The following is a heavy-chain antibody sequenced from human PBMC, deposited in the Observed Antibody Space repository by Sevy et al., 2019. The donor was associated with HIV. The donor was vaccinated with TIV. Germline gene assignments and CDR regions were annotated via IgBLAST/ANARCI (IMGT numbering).Heavy chain of an antibody. Sequence: SLRLSCAASGFPFNDHAMHWVRQVPGKGLEWVSGVSWNSRNIGYADSVKGRFTISRDNANHFLYLEMNSLTPEDKAFYYCAKDINRGCDGINCYPYYYYFYGLDVWGQGTTVTVSS. CDR3: AKDINRGCDGINCYPYYYYFYGLDV. D-gene: IGHD2-21*01. CDR1: GFPFNDHA. J-gene: IGHJ6*02. V-gene: IGHV3-9*01. CDR2: VSWNSRNI.